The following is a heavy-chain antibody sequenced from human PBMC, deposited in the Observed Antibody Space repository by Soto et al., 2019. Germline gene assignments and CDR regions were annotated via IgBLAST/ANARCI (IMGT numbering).Heavy chain of an antibody. CDR1: GYTFTSYG. D-gene: IGHD4-17*01. J-gene: IGHJ3*02. V-gene: IGHV1-18*01. Sequence: GASVKVSCKASGYTFTSYGISWVRQASGQGLEWMGWISAYNGNTNYAQKLQGRVTMTTDTSTSTAYMELRSLRSDDTAVYYCARADYGDYYGAFDIWGQGTMVTISS. CDR3: ARADYGDYYGAFDI. CDR2: ISAYNGNT.